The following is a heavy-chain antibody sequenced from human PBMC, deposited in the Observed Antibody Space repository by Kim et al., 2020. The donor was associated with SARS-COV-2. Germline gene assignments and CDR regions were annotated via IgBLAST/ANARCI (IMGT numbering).Heavy chain of an antibody. CDR2: ISRRGSHI. CDR3: TRDDGELARWSGMDV. D-gene: IGHD6-6*01. J-gene: IGHJ6*02. V-gene: IGHV3-48*03. Sequence: GGSLRLSCAASGLTFSNCDMNWVRQAPGKGLEWVSYISRRGSHIYYADSVKGRFTISRDNARNSLYLQMDSLGAEDTAVYYCTRDDGELARWSGMDVWGQGTTFSVSS. CDR1: GLTFSNCD.